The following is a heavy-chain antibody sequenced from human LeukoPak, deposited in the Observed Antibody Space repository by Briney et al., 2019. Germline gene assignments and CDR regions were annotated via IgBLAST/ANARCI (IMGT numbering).Heavy chain of an antibody. CDR3: ARRDGYCSSTSCYADYYYGMDV. CDR1: GCHFNSYW. V-gene: IGHV5-51*01. Sequence: GGALEISWEGSGCHFNSYWNGWGRQVPGKGLEGMGNIYPGESDNTYSPSFQGQVTISADKSISTAYLQWGSLKASDTAIYYCARRDGYCSSTSCYADYYYGMDVWGQGTTVTVSS. CDR2: IYPGESDN. J-gene: IGHJ6*02. D-gene: IGHD2-2*01.